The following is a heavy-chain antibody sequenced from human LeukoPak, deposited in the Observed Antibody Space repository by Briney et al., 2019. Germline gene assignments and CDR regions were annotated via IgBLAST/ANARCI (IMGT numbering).Heavy chain of an antibody. D-gene: IGHD3-10*01. V-gene: IGHV4-28*03. CDR1: GYSISSSNW. CDR3: AREPTMVRGVISYYFDY. J-gene: IGHJ4*02. CDR2: IYYSGST. Sequence: SETLSLTCAVSGYSISSSNWWGWIRQPPGKGLEWIGYIYYSGSTDYNPSLKSRVTMSVDTSKNQFSLKLSSVTAADTAVYYCAREPTMVRGVISYYFDYWGQGTLVTVFS.